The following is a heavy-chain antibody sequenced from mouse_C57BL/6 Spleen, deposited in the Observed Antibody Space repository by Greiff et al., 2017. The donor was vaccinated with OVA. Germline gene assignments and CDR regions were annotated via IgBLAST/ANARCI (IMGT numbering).Heavy chain of an antibody. V-gene: IGHV2-2*01. D-gene: IGHD2-10*01. CDR1: GFSLTSYG. CDR2: IWSGGST. J-gene: IGHJ1*03. Sequence: VKVVESGPGLVQPSQSLSITCTVSGFSLTSYGVHWVRQSPGKGLEWLGVIWSGGSTDYNAAFISRLSISKDNSKSQVFFKMNSLQADDTAIYYCARRPTMAYWYFDVWGTGTTVTVSS. CDR3: ARRPTMAYWYFDV.